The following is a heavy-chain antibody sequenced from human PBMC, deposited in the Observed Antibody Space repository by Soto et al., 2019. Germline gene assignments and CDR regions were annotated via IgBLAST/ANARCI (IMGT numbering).Heavy chain of an antibody. V-gene: IGHV3-21*01. CDR1: GFTFSSYS. CDR2: ISSSSSYI. CDR3: ARGRSAAGSYYYYYGMDV. D-gene: IGHD6-13*01. J-gene: IGHJ6*02. Sequence: EVQLVESGGGLVKPGGSLRLSCAASGFTFSSYSMNWVRQAPGKGLEWVSSISSSSSYIYYADSVKGQFTISRDNAKNSLYLQMNSLRAEDTAVYYCARGRSAAGSYYYYYGMDVWGQGTTVTVSS.